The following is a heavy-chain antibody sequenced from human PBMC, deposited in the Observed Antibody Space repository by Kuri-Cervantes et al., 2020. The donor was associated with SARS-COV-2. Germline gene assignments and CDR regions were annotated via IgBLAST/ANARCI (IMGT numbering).Heavy chain of an antibody. V-gene: IGHV3-30-3*01. J-gene: IGHJ4*02. CDR2: RSYDGSKK. CDR1: GFTFSSYA. Sequence: GESLKISCAASGFTFSSYAMHLGRPAPGEGLEWVAVRSYDGSKKYYADSVEGRFTIYSDNSKNTLYLQMNRLRAEETAVYYCARGRDDFDYWGQETLVTVSS. D-gene: IGHD3-16*01. CDR3: ARGRDDFDY.